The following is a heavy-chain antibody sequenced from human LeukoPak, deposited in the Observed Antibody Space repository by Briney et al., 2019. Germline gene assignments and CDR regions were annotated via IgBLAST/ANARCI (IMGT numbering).Heavy chain of an antibody. D-gene: IGHD2-15*01. V-gene: IGHV4-34*01. CDR3: ARGHVVVAAPFDY. CDR1: GGSFSGYY. CDR2: INHSGST. Sequence: PSETLSLTCAVYGGSFSGYYWSWIRQPPGKGLEWIGEINHSGSTDYNPSLKSRVTISVDTSKNQFSLKLSSVTAADTAVYYCARGHVVVAAPFDYWGQGTLVTVSS. J-gene: IGHJ4*02.